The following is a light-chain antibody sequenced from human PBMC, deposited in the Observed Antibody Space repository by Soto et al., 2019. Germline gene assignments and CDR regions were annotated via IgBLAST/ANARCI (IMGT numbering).Light chain of an antibody. CDR1: SSNIGAGYD. Sequence: QSVLTQPPSVSGAPGQRVTISCTGSSSNIGAGYDVQWYQQLPGTAPKLLIYGNMNRPSGVSNRFSGSKSGNTASLTISGLQAEDEADYYCCSYAGSSTYVFGTGTKVTVL. CDR3: CSYAGSSTYV. J-gene: IGLJ1*01. CDR2: GNM. V-gene: IGLV1-40*01.